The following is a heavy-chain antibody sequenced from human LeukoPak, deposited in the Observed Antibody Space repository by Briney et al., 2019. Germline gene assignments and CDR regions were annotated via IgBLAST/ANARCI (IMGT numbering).Heavy chain of an antibody. CDR3: ARQKLDYYGSGSYEPLDY. CDR2: IETDGSST. V-gene: IGHV3-74*01. D-gene: IGHD3-10*01. Sequence: GGSLRLSCAASGFTFSSYWMHWVRQAPGKGPAWVSRIETDGSSTSYADSVKGRFTISRDNAKNSLYLQMNSLRAEDTAVYYCARQKLDYYGSGSYEPLDYWGQGTLVTVSS. J-gene: IGHJ4*02. CDR1: GFTFSSYW.